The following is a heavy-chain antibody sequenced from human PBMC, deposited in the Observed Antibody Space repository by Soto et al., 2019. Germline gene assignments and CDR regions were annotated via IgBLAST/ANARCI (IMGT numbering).Heavy chain of an antibody. J-gene: IGHJ6*02. CDR3: ARDVGFYGMDV. V-gene: IGHV3-53*01. CDR2: IYSGGST. CDR1: GFTVSSNY. Sequence: GRSLRLSCAASGFTVSSNYMTWVRQAPGKGLEWVSVIYSGGSTYYADSVKGRFTISRDNSKNTLYLQMNSLRAEDTAVYYCARDVGFYGMDVCGQGTTVTVSS.